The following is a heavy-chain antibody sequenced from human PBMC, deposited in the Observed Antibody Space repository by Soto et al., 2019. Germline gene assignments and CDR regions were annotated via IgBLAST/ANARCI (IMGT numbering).Heavy chain of an antibody. CDR3: ATGPELGDYYYYYGMDV. CDR2: IWYDGSNK. V-gene: IGHV3-33*01. Sequence: PGGSLRLSCAASGFTFSSYGMHWVRQAPGKGLEWVAVIWYDGSNKYYADSVKGRFTISRDNSKNTLYLQMNSLRAEDTAVYYCATGPELGDYYYYYGMDVWGQGTTVTVSS. J-gene: IGHJ6*02. CDR1: GFTFSSYG. D-gene: IGHD7-27*01.